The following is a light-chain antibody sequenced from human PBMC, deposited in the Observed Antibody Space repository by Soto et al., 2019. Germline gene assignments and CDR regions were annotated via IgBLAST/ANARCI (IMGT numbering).Light chain of an antibody. J-gene: IGKJ2*01. CDR1: QSISSN. CDR3: QQCDNWPYT. CDR2: SAS. Sequence: EIVMTQSPATLSVSPGETATLSCRASQSISSNLAWYQQTPGQAPRLLIYSASTRATGIPARFSGSGSGTEFTLIVSSLQSEDFAVYYCQQCDNWPYTFGQGTKLEIK. V-gene: IGKV3-15*01.